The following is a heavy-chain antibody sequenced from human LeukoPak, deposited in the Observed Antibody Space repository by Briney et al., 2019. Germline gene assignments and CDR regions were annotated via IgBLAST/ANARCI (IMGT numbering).Heavy chain of an antibody. J-gene: IGHJ4*02. V-gene: IGHV3-30*18. CDR2: ISYDGSNK. CDR3: AKDRWDGVVPAPFDY. D-gene: IGHD2-2*01. CDR1: GFTFSSYG. Sequence: GRSLRLSCAASGFTFSSYGMHWVRQAPGKGLEWVAVISYDGSNKYYADSVKGRFTISRDNSKNTLYLQMNGLRAEDTAVYYCAKDRWDGVVPAPFDYWGQGTLVTVSS.